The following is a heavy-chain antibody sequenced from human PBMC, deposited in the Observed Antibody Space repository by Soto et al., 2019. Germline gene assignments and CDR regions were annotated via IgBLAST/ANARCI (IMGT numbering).Heavy chain of an antibody. V-gene: IGHV3-74*01. D-gene: IGHD1-1*01. CDR2: INSDGSST. CDR3: ASLIRPEHYYYYYGMDV. Sequence: GGSLRLSCAASGFTVSSNYMHWVRQAPGKGLVWVSRINSDGSSTSYADSVKGRFTISRDNAKNTLYLQMNSLRAEDTAVYYCASLIRPEHYYYYYGMDVWGQGTTVTVSS. J-gene: IGHJ6*02. CDR1: GFTVSSNY.